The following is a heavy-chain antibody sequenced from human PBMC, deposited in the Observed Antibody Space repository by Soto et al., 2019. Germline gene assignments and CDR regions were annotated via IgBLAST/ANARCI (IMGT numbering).Heavy chain of an antibody. CDR1: GGSISSSSYY. V-gene: IGHV4-39*01. D-gene: IGHD3-16*01. CDR2: IYYSGST. Sequence: QLQLQESGPGLVKPSETLSLTCTVSGGSISSSSYYWGWIRQPPGKGLEWIGSIYYSGSTYYNPSLKSRVTISVDTSKNQFSLKLSSVTAADTAVYYGARHMGLIAFQQWGQGTLVTVSS. J-gene: IGHJ1*01. CDR3: ARHMGLIAFQQ.